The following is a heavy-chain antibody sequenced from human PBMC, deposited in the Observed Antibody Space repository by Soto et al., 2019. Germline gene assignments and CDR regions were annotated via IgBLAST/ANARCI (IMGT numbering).Heavy chain of an antibody. CDR3: ARWVVIPASYYYYGMDA. V-gene: IGHV5-10-1*01. CDR2: IDPSDSYI. CDR1: GYSFTSYW. J-gene: IGHJ6*02. D-gene: IGHD2-21*01. Sequence: PGESLKISCKGSGYSFTSYWISWVRQMPGKGLEWMGRIDPSDSYINYSPSFQGHVTISADKSISTAYLQWSSLKASDTAMYYCARWVVIPASYYYYGMDAWGQGTTVTVSS.